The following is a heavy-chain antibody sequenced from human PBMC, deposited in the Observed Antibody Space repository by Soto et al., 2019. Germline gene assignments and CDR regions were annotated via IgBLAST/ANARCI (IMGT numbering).Heavy chain of an antibody. Sequence: SETLSLTCTVSGGSISSSGYYWDWIRQPPGKGLEWIGSIYNSGDTYYNPSLKSRVTLSVDTSKNQFSLKLSSVTAADTAVYYCARHGMITFGGIIDFWGQGALVTVSS. CDR3: ARHGMITFGGIIDF. D-gene: IGHD3-16*02. CDR1: GGSISSSGYY. V-gene: IGHV4-39*01. J-gene: IGHJ4*02. CDR2: IYNSGDT.